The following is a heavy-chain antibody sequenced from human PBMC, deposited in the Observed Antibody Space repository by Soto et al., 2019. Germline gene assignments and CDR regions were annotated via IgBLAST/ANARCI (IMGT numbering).Heavy chain of an antibody. CDR2: ISYDGSNK. Sequence: PGGSLRLSCAASGFTFSSYSMNWVRQAPGKGLEWVAVISYDGSNKYYADSVKGRFTISRDNSKNTLYLQMNSLRAEDTAVYYCAKDITWWFGGYGMDVWGQGTTVTVSS. D-gene: IGHD3-10*01. CDR1: GFTFSSYS. J-gene: IGHJ6*02. CDR3: AKDITWWFGGYGMDV. V-gene: IGHV3-30*18.